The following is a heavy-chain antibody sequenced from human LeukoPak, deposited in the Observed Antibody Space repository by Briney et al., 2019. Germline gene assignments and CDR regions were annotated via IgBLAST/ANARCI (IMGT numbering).Heavy chain of an antibody. CDR2: IYYSGST. CDR1: GGSISSGDYY. V-gene: IGHV4-30-4*08. Sequence: SQTLSLTCTVSGGSISSGDYYWSWIRQSPGKGLEWIGYIYYSGSTYYNPSLKSRVTISVDTSKNQFSLRLSSVTAADTAVYYCARELSSSFANWFDPWGQGTLVTVSS. D-gene: IGHD6-6*01. J-gene: IGHJ5*02. CDR3: ARELSSSFANWFDP.